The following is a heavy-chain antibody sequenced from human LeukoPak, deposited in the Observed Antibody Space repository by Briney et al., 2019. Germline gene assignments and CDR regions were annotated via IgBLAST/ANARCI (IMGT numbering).Heavy chain of an antibody. CDR2: IYSSGQA. CDR1: GASLSSHF. Sequence: SETLSLTCTVSGASLSSHFWNWVRQPAGKGLEWIGRIYSSGQANYSPSLKSRLTMSVDTSKNQFSLKLTSVTAADTGIYYCVKSDQWELRSYSDYWGLGTLVTVSS. J-gene: IGHJ4*02. V-gene: IGHV4-4*07. D-gene: IGHD1-26*01. CDR3: VKSDQWELRSYSDY.